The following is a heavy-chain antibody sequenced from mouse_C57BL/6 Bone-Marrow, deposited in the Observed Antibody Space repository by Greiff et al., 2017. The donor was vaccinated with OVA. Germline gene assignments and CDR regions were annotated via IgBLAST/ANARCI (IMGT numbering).Heavy chain of an antibody. CDR1: GYTFTSYW. V-gene: IGHV1-5*01. Sequence: VQLQQSGTVLARPGASVKMSCKTSGYTFTSYWMHWVKQRPGQGLEWIGAIYPGNSDTSYNQKFKGKAKLTAVTSASTAYMELSSLTNEDSAVYYCTRRGIYYGSSYDYFDYWGQGTTLTVSS. CDR3: TRRGIYYGSSYDYFDY. J-gene: IGHJ2*01. CDR2: IYPGNSDT. D-gene: IGHD1-1*01.